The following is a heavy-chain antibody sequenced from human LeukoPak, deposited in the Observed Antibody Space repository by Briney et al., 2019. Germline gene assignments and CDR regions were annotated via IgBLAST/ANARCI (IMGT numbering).Heavy chain of an antibody. CDR2: MNPNSGNT. CDR3: ARDLSSGSYYFLNY. D-gene: IGHD1-26*01. V-gene: IGHV1-8*02. Sequence: ASVKVSCKASGYTFTSYDINWVRQATGQGLEWMGWMNPNSGNTGYAQKFQGRVTMTRDMSTSTVYMELSSLRSEDTAVYYCARDLSSGSYYFLNYWGQGTLVTVSS. CDR1: GYTFTSYD. J-gene: IGHJ4*02.